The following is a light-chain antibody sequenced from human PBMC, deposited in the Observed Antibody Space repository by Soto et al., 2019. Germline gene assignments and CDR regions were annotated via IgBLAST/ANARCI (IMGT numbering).Light chain of an antibody. Sequence: DIQMTQSPSSLSASVGDRITITCRSSQSINNYLNWYQQRPGKAPKVIIYDASSLQSGVQSRFSGSGSGTDFALTISSLQPEDFATYYCQQGFSAPPWTFGQGTKVEI. V-gene: IGKV1-39*01. J-gene: IGKJ1*01. CDR1: QSINNY. CDR2: DAS. CDR3: QQGFSAPPWT.